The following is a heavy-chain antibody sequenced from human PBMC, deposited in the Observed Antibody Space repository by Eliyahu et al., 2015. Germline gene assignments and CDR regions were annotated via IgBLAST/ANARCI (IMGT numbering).Heavy chain of an antibody. CDR2: ISGSGGTT. Sequence: VSLISGSGGTTYYADSVKGRFTISRDNPKNTLYLQMNSLRAEDTAVYYCAKDRVNGPQNHYHGMDVWGPGATGTLSS. V-gene: IGHV3-23*01. D-gene: IGHD2-8*01. CDR3: AKDRVNGPQNHYHGMDV. J-gene: IGHJ6*01.